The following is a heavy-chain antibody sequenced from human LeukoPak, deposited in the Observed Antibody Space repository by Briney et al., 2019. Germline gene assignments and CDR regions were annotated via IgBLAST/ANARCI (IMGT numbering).Heavy chain of an antibody. CDR1: GFTSSSYW. CDR3: AVYRGTYDY. CDR2: IKQDGSEK. D-gene: IGHD1-7*01. V-gene: IGHV3-7*01. J-gene: IGHJ4*02. Sequence: GGSLRLSCAASGFTSSSYWMSWVRQAPGKGLEWVANIKQDGSEKYYVDSVKGRFTISRDDAKNSLYLQMNSLRAEDTAVYYCAVYRGTYDYWGQGTLVTVSS.